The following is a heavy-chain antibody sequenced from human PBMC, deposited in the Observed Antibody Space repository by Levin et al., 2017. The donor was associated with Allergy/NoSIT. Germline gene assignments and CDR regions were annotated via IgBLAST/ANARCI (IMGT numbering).Heavy chain of an antibody. D-gene: IGHD6-19*01. J-gene: IGHJ3*02. Sequence: PGGSLRLSCAASGFTFSSYWVHWVRQAPGKGLVWVSRINSDGTSTAYADSVKGRFTISRDNAKNTVYLQMNSLRAEDTAVYYCATEPPSGFDMWGQGTMVTVSS. CDR2: INSDGTST. V-gene: IGHV3-74*01. CDR1: GFTFSSYW. CDR3: ATEPPSGFDM.